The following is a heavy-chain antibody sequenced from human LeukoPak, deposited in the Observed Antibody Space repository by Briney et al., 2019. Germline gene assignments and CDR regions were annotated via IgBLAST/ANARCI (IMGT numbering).Heavy chain of an antibody. CDR2: INHSGST. CDR1: GGSFSGYY. D-gene: IGHD3-9*01. Sequence: SETLSLTCAVYGGSFSGYYWSWIRQPPGKGLEWIGEINHSGSTNYNPSLKSRVTISVDTSKNQFSLKLSSVTAADTAVYYCARGIRYFDWLFAAWFDPWGQGTLVTVSS. V-gene: IGHV4-34*01. J-gene: IGHJ5*02. CDR3: ARGIRYFDWLFAAWFDP.